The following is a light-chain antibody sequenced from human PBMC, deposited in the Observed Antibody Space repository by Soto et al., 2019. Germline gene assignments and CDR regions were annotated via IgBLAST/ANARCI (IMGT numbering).Light chain of an antibody. CDR3: QQRNNWPPIT. CDR2: GAY. CDR1: QSVSTN. J-gene: IGKJ5*01. V-gene: IGKV3-15*01. Sequence: EIVLTQSPATMSVSPGERATLSCRASQSVSTNLAWYQQKPGQPPRLLIYGAYTRATDIPARFSGSQSGTEFTLTISSLLSEDFAVYYCQQRNNWPPITFGQGTRLEIK.